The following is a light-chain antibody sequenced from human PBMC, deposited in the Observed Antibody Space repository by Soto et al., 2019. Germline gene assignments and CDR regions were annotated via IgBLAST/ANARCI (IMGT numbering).Light chain of an antibody. J-gene: IGLJ7*01. CDR2: EVS. V-gene: IGLV2-14*02. Sequence: QSALTQPASVSGSPGQSITISCTGTTNDVGSYDLVSWYQHHPGKAPKLMIYEVSKRPSGVPARFSGSTSGTSASLAISGLQSDDEAHYYCATWDDSLNAAVFGGGTQLTVL. CDR3: ATWDDSLNAAV. CDR1: TNDVGSYDL.